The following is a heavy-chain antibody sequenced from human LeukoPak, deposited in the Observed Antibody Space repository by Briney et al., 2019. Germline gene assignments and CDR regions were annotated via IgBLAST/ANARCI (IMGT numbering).Heavy chain of an antibody. J-gene: IGHJ4*02. D-gene: IGHD3-16*01. Sequence: SETLSLTCTVSGGSISSSSYYWGWIRQPPGKGLEWIGRIYYSGSTYYNPSLKSRVTISVDTSKNQCSLKLSSVTAADTAVYYCASLYALATNAYWGQGTLVTVSS. V-gene: IGHV4-39*07. CDR2: IYYSGST. CDR1: GGSISSSSYY. CDR3: ASLYALATNAY.